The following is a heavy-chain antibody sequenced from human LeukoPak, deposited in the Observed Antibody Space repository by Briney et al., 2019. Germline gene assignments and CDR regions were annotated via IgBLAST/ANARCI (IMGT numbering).Heavy chain of an antibody. J-gene: IGHJ4*02. CDR2: ISWNSGRI. D-gene: IGHD1-14*01. CDR3: ARALPGVPAFDY. Sequence: GRSLRLSCAASGFIFDDYAMHWVRQAPGKGLEWVSGISWNSGRIGYADSVKGRFTISRDNAKNSLYLQMNSLRAEDTAVYYCARALPGVPAFDYWGQGTLVTVSS. CDR1: GFIFDDYA. V-gene: IGHV3-9*01.